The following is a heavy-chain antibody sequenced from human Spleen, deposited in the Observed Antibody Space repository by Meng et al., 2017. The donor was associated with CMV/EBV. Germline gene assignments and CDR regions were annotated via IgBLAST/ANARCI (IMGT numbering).Heavy chain of an antibody. Sequence: YGGSFSGYYWSWVRQPPGKGLEWIGEINHSGSTNYNPSLKSRVTISVDTSKNQFSLKLSSVTAADTAVYYCARGPPYGSGSYSQYDYWGQGTLVT. CDR3: ARGPPYGSGSYSQYDY. V-gene: IGHV4-34*01. CDR2: INHSGST. CDR1: GGSFSGYY. D-gene: IGHD3-10*01. J-gene: IGHJ4*02.